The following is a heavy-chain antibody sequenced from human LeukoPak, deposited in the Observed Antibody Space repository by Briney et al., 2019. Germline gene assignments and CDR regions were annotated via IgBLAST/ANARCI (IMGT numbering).Heavy chain of an antibody. J-gene: IGHJ6*03. D-gene: IGHD3-9*01. CDR1: GFTFDDYA. CDR2: ISWDGGST. V-gene: IGHV3-43D*03. CDR3: VRRGANYDILIGYYYYMDV. Sequence: GGSLRLSCAASGFTFDDYAMHWVRQAPGKGLEWVSLISWDGGSTYYADSVKGRFTISRDNAKNTLYLQMNSLRAEDTAVYYCVRRGANYDILIGYYYYMDVWGKGTTVTISS.